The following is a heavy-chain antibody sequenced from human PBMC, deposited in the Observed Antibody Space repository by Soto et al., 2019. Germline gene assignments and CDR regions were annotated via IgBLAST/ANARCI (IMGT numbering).Heavy chain of an antibody. CDR3: ARVTPYYYDSSGYYDY. CDR2: ISAYNGNT. Sequence: RASVKVSCKASGYTFTNYCISWVRQAPGQGLEWMGWISAYNGNTNYAQRLQGRVTMTTDTSTSTAYMELRSLRSDDTAVYYCARVTPYYYDSSGYYDYWGQGTLVTVSS. V-gene: IGHV1-18*01. D-gene: IGHD3-22*01. CDR1: GYTFTNYC. J-gene: IGHJ4*02.